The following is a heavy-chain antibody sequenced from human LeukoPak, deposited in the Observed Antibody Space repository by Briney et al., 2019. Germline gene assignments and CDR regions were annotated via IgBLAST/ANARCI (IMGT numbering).Heavy chain of an antibody. D-gene: IGHD3-10*01. V-gene: IGHV1-2*02. J-gene: IGHJ6*03. CDR1: GGTFSRFS. Sequence: GASVKVSCKASGGTFSRFSINWLRRAPGQGLEWMGWINPNSGGTNYAQKFQGRVTMTRDTSISTAYMELSRLRSDDTAVYYCARSLLWGYYYMDVWGKGTTVTVSS. CDR2: INPNSGGT. CDR3: ARSLLWGYYYMDV.